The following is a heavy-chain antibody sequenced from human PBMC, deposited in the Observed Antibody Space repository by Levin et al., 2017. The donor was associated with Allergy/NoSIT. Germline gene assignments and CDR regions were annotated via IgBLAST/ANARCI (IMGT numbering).Heavy chain of an antibody. D-gene: IGHD5/OR15-5a*01. V-gene: IGHV4-61*01. J-gene: IGHJ6*02. CDR3: ARNRIIVSGGNDYYYGMDG. CDR1: GGSVSSGTYY. Sequence: SQTLSLTCSVSGGSVSSGTYYWSWIRRPPGKGLEWIGYINYRGVTKYNPSLKSRVTISVDTSKNEFSLKVTSVTPADTAVYYCARNRIIVSGGNDYYYGMDGWGQGTTVTVSS. CDR2: INYRGVT.